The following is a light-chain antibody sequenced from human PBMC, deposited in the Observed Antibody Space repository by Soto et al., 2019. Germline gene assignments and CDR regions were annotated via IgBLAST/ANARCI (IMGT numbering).Light chain of an antibody. Sequence: EIVLTQSPGTLSLSPGEGATLSCRASQSVSSSYLAWDQQKPGQAPRLLIYGASSRATGIPDRFSGGGSGTEVTLTITRVEPEDFPVYYCQQDDNSPWTLGQGTKV. CDR3: QQDDNSPWT. V-gene: IGKV3-20*01. CDR2: GAS. CDR1: QSVSSSY. J-gene: IGKJ1*01.